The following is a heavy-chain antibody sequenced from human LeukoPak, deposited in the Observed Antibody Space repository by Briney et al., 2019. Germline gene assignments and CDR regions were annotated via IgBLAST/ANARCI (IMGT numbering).Heavy chain of an antibody. J-gene: IGHJ6*03. CDR3: TRDFGATSPDYYYNYMDV. Sequence: PGGSLRLSCTASGFIFGDYAMSWVRQAPGKGLEWVGFIRRKAYSGTTEYAASVRGRFSISRDDSKSIAYLQMNSLKTEDTAVYYCTRDFGATSPDYYYNYMDVWGKGTTVTVSS. CDR2: IRRKAYSGTT. V-gene: IGHV3-49*04. D-gene: IGHD1-14*01. CDR1: GFIFGDYA.